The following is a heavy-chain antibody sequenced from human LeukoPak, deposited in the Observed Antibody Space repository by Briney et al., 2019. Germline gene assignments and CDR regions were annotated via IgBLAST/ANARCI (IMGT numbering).Heavy chain of an antibody. CDR2: ISAYNGNT. CDR3: ARVHSSGWYLESWYFDL. V-gene: IGHV1-18*04. D-gene: IGHD6-19*01. Sequence: ASVKVSRKASGYTFTSYGISWVRQAPGQGLEWMGWISAYNGNTNYAQKLQGRVTMTTDTSTSTAYMELRSLRSDDTAVYYCARVHSSGWYLESWYFDLWGRGTLVTVSS. J-gene: IGHJ2*01. CDR1: GYTFTSYG.